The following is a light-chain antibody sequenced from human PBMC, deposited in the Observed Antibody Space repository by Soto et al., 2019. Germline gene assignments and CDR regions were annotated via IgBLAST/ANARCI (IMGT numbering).Light chain of an antibody. J-gene: IGLJ3*02. Sequence: QSALTQPRSVSGSPGQSVTISCTGTSSDVGGYNYVSWYQQHPGKAPKLMIYDVSKRPSGVPDRFSGSKSGNTASLTISGLQAEDEADYYCSSYTSSSTLGFGGGTQLTVL. CDR3: SSYTSSSTLG. CDR1: SSDVGGYNY. CDR2: DVS. V-gene: IGLV2-11*01.